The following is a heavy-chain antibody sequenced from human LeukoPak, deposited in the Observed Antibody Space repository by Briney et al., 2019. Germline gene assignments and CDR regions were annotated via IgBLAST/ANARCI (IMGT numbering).Heavy chain of an antibody. D-gene: IGHD3-16*02. J-gene: IGHJ4*02. V-gene: IGHV4-4*07. CDR1: GGSISSYY. Sequence: SETLSLTCTVSGGSISSYYWSWIRRPAGKGLEWIGRIYTSGSTNYNPSLKSRVTTSVDTSKNQFSLKLSSVTAADTAVYYCAREGYLLYYFDYWGQGTLVTVSS. CDR3: AREGYLLYYFDY. CDR2: IYTSGST.